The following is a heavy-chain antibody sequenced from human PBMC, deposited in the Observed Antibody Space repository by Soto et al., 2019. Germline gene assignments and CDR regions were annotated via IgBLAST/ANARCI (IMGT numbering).Heavy chain of an antibody. CDR2: IIPIFGTA. D-gene: IGHD3-22*01. V-gene: IGHV1-69*13. J-gene: IGHJ6*02. CDR1: GGTFSSYA. Sequence: SVKVSCKASGGTFSSYAISWVRQAPGQGLEWMGGIIPIFGTANYAQKFQGRVTITADESTSTAYMELSSLRSEDTAVYYCARDNTYYYDSSGYSLPPYYYYYGMDVWGQGTTVTVSS. CDR3: ARDNTYYYDSSGYSLPPYYYYYGMDV.